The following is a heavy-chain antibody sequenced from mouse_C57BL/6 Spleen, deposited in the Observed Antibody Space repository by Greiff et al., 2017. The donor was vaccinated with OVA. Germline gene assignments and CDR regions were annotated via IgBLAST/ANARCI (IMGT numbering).Heavy chain of an antibody. D-gene: IGHD1-1*01. J-gene: IGHJ1*03. CDR2: ISDGGSYT. V-gene: IGHV5-4*01. Sequence: EVKLVESGGGLMKPGGSLKLSCAASGFTFSSYAMSWVRQTPEKRLEWVATISDGGSYTYYPDNVKGRFTISRDNAKNNLYLQMSHLKSEDTAMYYCAREGTTGWYFDVWGTGTTVTVSS. CDR1: GFTFSSYA. CDR3: AREGTTGWYFDV.